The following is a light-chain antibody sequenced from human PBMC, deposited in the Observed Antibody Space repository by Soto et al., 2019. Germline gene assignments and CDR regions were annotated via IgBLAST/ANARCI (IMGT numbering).Light chain of an antibody. Sequence: QSVLTQSSSASASLGSSVKLTCTLSSGHSGYIIAWHQQQPGKAPRYLMKLEGSGSYNKGSGVPDRFSGSSSGADRYLTISNLQFEDEADYYCETWDSNTWVFGGGTQLTVL. CDR3: ETWDSNTWV. CDR1: SGHSGYI. J-gene: IGLJ3*02. V-gene: IGLV4-60*02. CDR2: LEGSGSY.